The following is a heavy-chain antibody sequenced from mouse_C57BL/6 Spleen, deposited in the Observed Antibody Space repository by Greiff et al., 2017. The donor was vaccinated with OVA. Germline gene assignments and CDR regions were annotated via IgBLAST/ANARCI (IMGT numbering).Heavy chain of an antibody. CDR3: ARRTGNAMDY. CDR1: GFTFSSYA. D-gene: IGHD4-1*01. J-gene: IGHJ4*01. V-gene: IGHV5-4*01. Sequence: EVQLQESGGGLVKPGGSLKLSCAASGFTFSSYAMSWVRQTPEKRLEWVATISDGGSYTYYPDNVKGRFTISRDNAKNNLYLQMSHLKSEDTAMYYCARRTGNAMDYWGQGTSVTVSS. CDR2: ISDGGSYT.